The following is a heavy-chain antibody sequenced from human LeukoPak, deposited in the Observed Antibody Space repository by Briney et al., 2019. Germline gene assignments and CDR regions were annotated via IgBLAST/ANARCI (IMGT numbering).Heavy chain of an antibody. V-gene: IGHV4-4*02. CDR3: ARDSAGAFDI. J-gene: IGHJ3*02. Sequence: SGTLSLTCAVSGGSISSSWWSWVRQPPGKGLEWIGEIFHSGSTYYNPSLKSRVTISVDRSKNQFSLKLSSVTAADTAVYYCARDSAGAFDIWGQGTMVTVSS. CDR1: GGSISSSW. CDR2: IFHSGST.